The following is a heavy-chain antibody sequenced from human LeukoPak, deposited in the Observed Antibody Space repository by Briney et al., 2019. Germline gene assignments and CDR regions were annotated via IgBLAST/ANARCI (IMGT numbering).Heavy chain of an antibody. D-gene: IGHD3-22*01. Sequence: GGSLRLSCAASGFTFSSYSMNWVRQAPGKGLEWVSYISSSSTIYYADSVKGRFTISRGNAKNSLYLQMNSLRAEDTAVYYCARDIYYDSSGYYGSIYWGQGTLVTVSS. CDR3: ARDIYYDSSGYYGSIY. V-gene: IGHV3-48*04. J-gene: IGHJ4*02. CDR2: ISSSSTI. CDR1: GFTFSSYS.